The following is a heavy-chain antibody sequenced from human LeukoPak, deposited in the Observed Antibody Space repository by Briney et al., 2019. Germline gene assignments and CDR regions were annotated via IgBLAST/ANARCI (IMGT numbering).Heavy chain of an antibody. V-gene: IGHV4-4*02. CDR1: GGSISSSNW. D-gene: IGHD1-7*01. J-gene: IGHJ6*02. CDR3: ARDNWNYGSSTDV. CDR2: IYHSGST. Sequence: SGTLSLTCAVSGGSISSSNWWSWVRQPPGKGLEWIGEIYHSGSTNYNPSLKSRVTISVDTSKNQFSLKLSSVTAADTAVYHCARDNWNYGSSTDVWGQGTTVTVSS.